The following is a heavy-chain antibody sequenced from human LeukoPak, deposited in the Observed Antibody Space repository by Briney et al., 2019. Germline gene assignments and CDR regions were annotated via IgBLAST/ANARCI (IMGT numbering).Heavy chain of an antibody. CDR1: ASTLSSYA. V-gene: IGHV3-30*04. Sequence: GRSLRLSCAASASTLSSYAMQCVRQAPGRGLEWVAAISYDGSNKYSADSMTERSTISRDNCKNTLYLQMNGLRADDTAVYYCAGVDAAMPDALDVWGQGTTVTVSS. D-gene: IGHD5-18*01. CDR2: ISYDGSNK. J-gene: IGHJ3*01. CDR3: AGVDAAMPDALDV.